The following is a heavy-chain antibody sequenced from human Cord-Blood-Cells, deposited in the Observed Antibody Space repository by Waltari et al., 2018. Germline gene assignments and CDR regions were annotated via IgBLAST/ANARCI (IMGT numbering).Heavy chain of an antibody. D-gene: IGHD2-2*01. Sequence: QVQLQQWGAGLLKPSETLSLTCAVYGGSFSGYYWSWIRQPPGKGLEWIGEINHSGRTTYNPSLKSRVTLSVDTSKNQFSLKLSSVTAADTAVYYCARGYCSSTSCYYYYYYGMDVWGQGTTVTVSS. J-gene: IGHJ6*02. CDR2: INHSGRT. CDR3: ARGYCSSTSCYYYYYYGMDV. V-gene: IGHV4-34*01. CDR1: GGSFSGYY.